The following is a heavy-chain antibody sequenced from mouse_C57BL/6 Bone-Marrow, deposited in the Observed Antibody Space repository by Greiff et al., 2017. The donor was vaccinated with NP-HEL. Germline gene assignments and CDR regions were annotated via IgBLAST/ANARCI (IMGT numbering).Heavy chain of an antibody. CDR3: ARGHYGPYYFDY. CDR1: GFTFSDYR. D-gene: IGHD1-1*01. J-gene: IGHJ2*01. V-gene: IGHV5-17*01. Sequence: DVMLVESGGGLVKPGGSLKLSCAASGFTFSDYRMHWVRQAPEKGLEWVAYISSGSSTIYYADTVKGRFTISRDNAKNTLFLQMTSLRSEDTAMYYCARGHYGPYYFDYWGQGTTLTVSS. CDR2: ISSGSSTI.